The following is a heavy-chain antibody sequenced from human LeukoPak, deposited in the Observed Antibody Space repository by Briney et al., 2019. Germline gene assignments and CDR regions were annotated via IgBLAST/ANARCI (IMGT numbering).Heavy chain of an antibody. V-gene: IGHV4-59*01. D-gene: IGHD4-17*01. CDR1: GGSISSYY. J-gene: IGHJ4*02. CDR3: ARASGDYEADY. CDR2: IYYSGST. Sequence: PSETLSLTCTVSGGSISSYYWSWIRQPPGKGLEWIGYIYYSGSTNYNPSLKSRVTISVDTSKNQFSLKLSSVTAADTAVYYCARASGDYEADYWGQGTLVTVSS.